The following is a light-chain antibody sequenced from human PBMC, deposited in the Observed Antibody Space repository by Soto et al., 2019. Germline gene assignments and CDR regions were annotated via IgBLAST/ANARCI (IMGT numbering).Light chain of an antibody. CDR2: AAS. Sequence: GDRVTISCRASKTISNWLAWYXQKXGKXXKXXXYAASSLQGGVPSRFSGSGSGTDFTLTIGSLQPDDFATYYCQQSYSTPITFGQGTRLEIK. CDR1: KTISNW. CDR3: QQSYSTPIT. J-gene: IGKJ5*01. V-gene: IGKV1-39*01.